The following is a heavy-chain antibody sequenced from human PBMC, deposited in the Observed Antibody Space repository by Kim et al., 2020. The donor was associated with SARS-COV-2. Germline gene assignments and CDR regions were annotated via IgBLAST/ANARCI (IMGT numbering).Heavy chain of an antibody. J-gene: IGHJ4*02. Sequence: NSAQEFQGIVTITADKSTSTAYMELSSLGSEDTAVYYCARGPGYYGDFDYWGQGTLVTVSS. CDR3: ARGPGYYGDFDY. V-gene: IGHV1-69*04. D-gene: IGHD4-17*01.